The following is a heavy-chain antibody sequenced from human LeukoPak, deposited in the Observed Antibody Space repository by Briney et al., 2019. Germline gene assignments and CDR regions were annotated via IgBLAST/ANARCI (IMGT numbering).Heavy chain of an antibody. CDR3: AKGSSGYFFDL. Sequence: PGGSLRLSCAASGFIWPGLGPPGSGKGLGLVSAISNDGGGTTYADFVKGRFSVSRDNSKNTLFLQMNSLRAEDTALYYCAKGSSGYFFDLWGQGTLVTVSS. CDR1: GFIW. J-gene: IGHJ4*02. V-gene: IGHV3-23*01. D-gene: IGHD3-22*01. CDR2: ISNDGGGT.